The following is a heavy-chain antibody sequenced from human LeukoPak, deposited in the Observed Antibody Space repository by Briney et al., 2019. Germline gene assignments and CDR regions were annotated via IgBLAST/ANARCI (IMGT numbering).Heavy chain of an antibody. D-gene: IGHD6-13*01. CDR1: GGSISSYY. CDR2: IFTSGST. Sequence: SETLSLTCTVSGGSISSYYWSWIRQPAGKRLEWIGRIFTSGSTNYNPSLKSRVTMSVDTSKNQFSLKLTSVTAADTAVYYCRREMRPQQLVTRFDSWGQGTLVTVSS. V-gene: IGHV4-4*07. J-gene: IGHJ4*02. CDR3: RREMRPQQLVTRFDS.